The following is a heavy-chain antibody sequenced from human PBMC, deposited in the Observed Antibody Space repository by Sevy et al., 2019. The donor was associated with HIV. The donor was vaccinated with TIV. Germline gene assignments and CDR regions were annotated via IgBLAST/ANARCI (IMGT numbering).Heavy chain of an antibody. V-gene: IGHV3-33*01. CDR2: IWYDGSNK. J-gene: IGHJ6*02. CDR3: ARDVRGHDFWSGYYTDYYYYYGMDV. D-gene: IGHD3-3*01. CDR1: GFTFSSYG. Sequence: GGSLRLSCAASGFTFSSYGMRWVRQAPGKGLEWVAVIWYDGSNKYYADSVKGRFTISRDNSKNTLYLQMNSLRAEDTAVYYCARDVRGHDFWSGYYTDYYYYYGMDVWGQGTTVTVSS.